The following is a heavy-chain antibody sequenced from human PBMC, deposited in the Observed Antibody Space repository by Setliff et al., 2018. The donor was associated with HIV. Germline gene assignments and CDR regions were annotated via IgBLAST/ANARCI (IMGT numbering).Heavy chain of an antibody. V-gene: IGHV4-39*07. Sequence: KPSETLSLTCSLSGGSMRSNLYYWGWIRLSPTKGLERFGSINLSDTYYNPSLKNRVTISVETSKNQFSLKLTSVTAADTAVYYCARSYCGGGQGFRGLDLWGQGTTVTVSS. CDR3: ARSYCGGGQGFRGLDL. CDR2: INLSDT. CDR1: GGSMRSNLYY. D-gene: IGHD2-21*01. J-gene: IGHJ6*02.